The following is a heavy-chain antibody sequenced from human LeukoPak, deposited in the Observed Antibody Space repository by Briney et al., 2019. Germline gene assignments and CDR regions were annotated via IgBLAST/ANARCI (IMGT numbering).Heavy chain of an antibody. CDR3: SGLYYYDSSPDY. J-gene: IGHJ4*02. Sequence: GGSLRLSCAASGFTFSSYSMNWVRQAPGKGLEWVSSISSSSSYIYYADSVKGRFTNSRDNAKSSLYLQMNSLRAEDTAVYYCSGLYYYDSSPDYWGQGTLVTVSS. V-gene: IGHV3-21*01. D-gene: IGHD3-22*01. CDR2: ISSSSSYI. CDR1: GFTFSSYS.